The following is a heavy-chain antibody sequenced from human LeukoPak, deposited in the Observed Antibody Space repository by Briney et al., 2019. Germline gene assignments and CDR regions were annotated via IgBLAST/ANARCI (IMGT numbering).Heavy chain of an antibody. CDR1: GFSFNRRG. J-gene: IGHJ5*02. Sequence: PGESLRLSCATPGFSFNRRGMNWVRHPPGKGLEWVSYISPRSETIYYADSVKGRFTISRDNAKNSLYLQMNSLRAEDTAVYYCARELPGFDPWGQGTLVTVSS. CDR2: ISPRSETI. CDR3: ARELPGFDP. V-gene: IGHV3-48*04.